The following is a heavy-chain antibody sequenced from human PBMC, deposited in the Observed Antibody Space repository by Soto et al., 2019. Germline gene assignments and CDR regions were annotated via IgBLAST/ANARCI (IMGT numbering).Heavy chain of an antibody. V-gene: IGHV3-7*01. D-gene: IGHD6-6*01. Sequence: PGGALRLSCEASGFTFRSSWMSWVRQAPGKGLEWVSYIKPDGSETYYVDSVRGRFTISRDNAKNSLYLQMNSLRAEDTALYYCARDSSFVAFDIWGQGTMVT. CDR1: GFTFRSSW. CDR3: ARDSSFVAFDI. CDR2: IKPDGSET. J-gene: IGHJ3*02.